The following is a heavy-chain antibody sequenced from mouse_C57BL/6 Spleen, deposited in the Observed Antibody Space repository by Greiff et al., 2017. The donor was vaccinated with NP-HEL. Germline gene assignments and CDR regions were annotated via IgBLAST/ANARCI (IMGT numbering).Heavy chain of an antibody. Sequence: QVQLQQSGAELARPGASVKLSCKASGYTFTSYGISWVKQRTGQGLEWIGEIYPRSGNTYYNEKFKGKATLTADKSSSTAYMELRSLTSEDSAVYFCASLDDYDAYFDVWGTGTTVTVSS. D-gene: IGHD2-4*01. CDR3: ASLDDYDAYFDV. V-gene: IGHV1-81*01. CDR2: IYPRSGNT. CDR1: GYTFTSYG. J-gene: IGHJ1*03.